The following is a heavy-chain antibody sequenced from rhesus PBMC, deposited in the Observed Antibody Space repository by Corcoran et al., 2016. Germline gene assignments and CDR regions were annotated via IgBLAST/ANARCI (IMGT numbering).Heavy chain of an antibody. CDR3: ARGSGSWPYYFDY. CDR1: GGSISRGYD. J-gene: IGHJ4*01. CDR2: NYGSSRST. Sequence: QVQLQESGPGVVKPSETLSLTCAVSGGSISRGYDRSWIRQPPGKGLEWDGYNYGSSRSTNYNPSLKNRVTMSKDASKNQFSLKLSSVTAADTAVYFCARGSGSWPYYFDYWGQGVLVTVSS. V-gene: IGHV4-76*01. D-gene: IGHD6-25*01.